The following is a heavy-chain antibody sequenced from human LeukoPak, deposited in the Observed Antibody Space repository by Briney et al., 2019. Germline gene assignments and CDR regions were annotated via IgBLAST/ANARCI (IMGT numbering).Heavy chain of an antibody. CDR1: GGSISSYY. J-gene: IGHJ4*02. CDR3: ARSVGFGEFHYDY. Sequence: PSETLSLTCTDAGGSISSYYWSWIRQPPGKGLEWIGYVYYSGSTNYNPSLKSRVTISVDTSKNQFSLKLSSVTAADTAVYYCARSVGFGEFHYDYWGQGTLVTVSS. V-gene: IGHV4-59*01. CDR2: VYYSGST. D-gene: IGHD3-10*01.